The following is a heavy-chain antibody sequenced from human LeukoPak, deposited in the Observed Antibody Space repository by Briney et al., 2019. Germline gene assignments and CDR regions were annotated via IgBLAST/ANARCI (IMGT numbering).Heavy chain of an antibody. J-gene: IGHJ4*02. V-gene: IGHV4-39*01. CDR1: GGSISSSSYY. D-gene: IGHD3-10*01. Sequence: PSETLSLTCTVSGGSISSSSYYWGWIRQPPGKGLEWIGSIYYSGSTYYNPSLKSRVTISVDTSKNQFSLKLSSVTAADTAVYYCEGVRGALLRDYFDYWGQGTLVTVSS. CDR3: EGVRGALLRDYFDY. CDR2: IYYSGST.